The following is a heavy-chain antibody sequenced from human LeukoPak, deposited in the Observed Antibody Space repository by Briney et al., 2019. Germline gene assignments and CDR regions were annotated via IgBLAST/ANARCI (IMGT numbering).Heavy chain of an antibody. D-gene: IGHD6-19*01. J-gene: IGHJ4*02. CDR3: ARAKRRSNWGIAVAGTFDY. CDR2: IIPIFGTA. CDR1: GGTFSSYA. Sequence: GSSVKVSCKASGGTFSSYAISWVRQAPGQGLEWMGGIIPIFGTANYARKFQGRVTITADESTSTAYMELSSLRSEDTAVYYCARAKRRSNWGIAVAGTFDYWGQGTLVTVSS. V-gene: IGHV1-69*01.